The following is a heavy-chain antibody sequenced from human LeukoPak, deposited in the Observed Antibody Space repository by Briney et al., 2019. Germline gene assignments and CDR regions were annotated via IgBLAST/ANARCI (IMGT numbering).Heavy chain of an antibody. V-gene: IGHV3-66*01. CDR3: ARGAYYDILPLDY. J-gene: IGHJ4*02. CDR1: GFTFSSYE. D-gene: IGHD3-9*01. CDR2: IYSGGST. Sequence: QPGGSLRLSCAASGFTFSSYEMNWVRQAPGKGLEWVSVIYSGGSTYYADSVKGRFTISRDNSKNTLYLQMNSLRAEDTAVYYCARGAYYDILPLDYWGQGTLVTVSS.